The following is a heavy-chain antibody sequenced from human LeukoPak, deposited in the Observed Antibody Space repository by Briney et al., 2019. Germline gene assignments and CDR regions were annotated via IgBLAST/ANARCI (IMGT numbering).Heavy chain of an antibody. V-gene: IGHV1-8*03. CDR2: MNPNSGNT. CDR1: GYTFTSYD. Sequence: SVKVSCKASGYTFTSYDINWVRQATGQGLEWMGWMNPNSGNTGYAQKFQGRVTITRNTSISTAYMELSSLRSEDTAVYYCARGNYCSSTSCYTPHDAFDIWGQRTMVTVSS. D-gene: IGHD2-2*02. CDR3: ARGNYCSSTSCYTPHDAFDI. J-gene: IGHJ3*02.